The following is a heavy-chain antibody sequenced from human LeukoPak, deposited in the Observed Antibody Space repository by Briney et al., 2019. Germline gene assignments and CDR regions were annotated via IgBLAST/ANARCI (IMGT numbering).Heavy chain of an antibody. V-gene: IGHV1-2*02. CDR1: GYTFTGYY. Sequence: VASVKVSCKASGYTFTGYYMHWVRQAPGQGLEWMGWINPNSGGTNYAQKFQGRVTTTRDTSISTAYMELSRLRSDDTAVYYCARDFWGGSYGYDYWGQGTLVTVSS. CDR2: INPNSGGT. D-gene: IGHD5-18*01. CDR3: ARDFWGGSYGYDY. J-gene: IGHJ4*02.